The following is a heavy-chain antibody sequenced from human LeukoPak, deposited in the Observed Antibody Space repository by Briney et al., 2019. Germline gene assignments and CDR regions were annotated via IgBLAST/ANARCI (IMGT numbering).Heavy chain of an antibody. V-gene: IGHV1-2*02. J-gene: IGHJ4*02. D-gene: IGHD6-13*01. CDR1: GDTFTGYY. Sequence: ASVKVSCKASGDTFTGYYMHWVRQAPGQGLEWMGWINPNSGGTNYAQKFQGRVTMTRDTSISTAYMELSRLRSDDTAVYYCARAPGIAAAGTFFDHWGQGTLVTVSS. CDR2: INPNSGGT. CDR3: ARAPGIAAAGTFFDH.